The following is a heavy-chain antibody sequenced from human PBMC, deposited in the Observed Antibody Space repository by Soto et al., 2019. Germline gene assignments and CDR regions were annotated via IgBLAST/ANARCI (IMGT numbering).Heavy chain of an antibody. Sequence: GGSLRLSCAASGFTFSSYGMHWVRQAPGKGLEWVAVIWYDGSNKYYADSVKGRFTISRDNSKNTLYLQMNSLRAEDTAVYYCARDAYSSSWSPSDYWGQGTLVTVSS. CDR3: ARDAYSSSWSPSDY. V-gene: IGHV3-33*01. D-gene: IGHD6-13*01. CDR2: IWYDGSNK. CDR1: GFTFSSYG. J-gene: IGHJ4*02.